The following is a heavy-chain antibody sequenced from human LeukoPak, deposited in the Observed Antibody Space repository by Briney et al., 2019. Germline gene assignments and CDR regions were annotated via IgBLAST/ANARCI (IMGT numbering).Heavy chain of an antibody. CDR2: ISWNSGSI. CDR3: AKGAGIAAAGDYYMDV. Sequence: GGSLRLSCAASGFTFDDYAMHWVRQAPGKGLEWVSGISWNSGSIGYADSVKGRFTISRDNAKNSLYLQMNSLRAEDMALYYCAKGAGIAAAGDYYMDVWGKGTTVTVSS. CDR1: GFTFDDYA. J-gene: IGHJ6*03. D-gene: IGHD6-13*01. V-gene: IGHV3-9*03.